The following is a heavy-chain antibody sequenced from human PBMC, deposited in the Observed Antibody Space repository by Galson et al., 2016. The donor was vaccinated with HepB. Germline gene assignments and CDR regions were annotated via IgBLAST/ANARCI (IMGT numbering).Heavy chain of an antibody. CDR2: IYHTGSV. D-gene: IGHD2-15*01. V-gene: IGHV4-4*02. Sequence: SETLSLTCAASGGSISNNNWWSWVRQAPGKGLEWIGDIYHTGSVNCNPSLKSRVIISLDKSKNQFTLQLSSVTAADTAVYYCARWSCSGGTCYTSDYWGQGTLVTVSS. J-gene: IGHJ4*02. CDR3: ARWSCSGGTCYTSDY. CDR1: GGSISNNNW.